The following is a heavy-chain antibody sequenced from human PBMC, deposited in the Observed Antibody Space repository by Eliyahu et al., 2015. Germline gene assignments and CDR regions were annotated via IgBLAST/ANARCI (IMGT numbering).Heavy chain of an antibody. CDR2: TYYRSKWYN. Sequence: CPFSGDSFSNNNAAWNWIRQSPSRGLEWLGRTYYRSKWYNDYASSVKSRIAINPDTSKNQFSLHLNSVTPEDTAVYYCARGIVSAFDIWGQGTMVTVSS. CDR3: ARGIVSAFDI. D-gene: IGHD2-15*01. J-gene: IGHJ3*02. CDR1: GDSFSNNNAA. V-gene: IGHV6-1*01.